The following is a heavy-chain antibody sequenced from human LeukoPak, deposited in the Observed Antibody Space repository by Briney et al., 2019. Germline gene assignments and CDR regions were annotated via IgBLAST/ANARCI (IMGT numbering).Heavy chain of an antibody. V-gene: IGHV3-30*18. Sequence: GRSLRLSCAASGFIFSSYGMHWVRQAPGKGLEWVAVISYDGSNKYYADSVKGRFTISRDNSKNTLYLQMNSLGAEDAAVYYCPKGVVRGVIRNWFDPWGQGTLVTVSS. CDR3: PKGVVRGVIRNWFDP. J-gene: IGHJ5*02. D-gene: IGHD3-10*01. CDR1: GFIFSSYG. CDR2: ISYDGSNK.